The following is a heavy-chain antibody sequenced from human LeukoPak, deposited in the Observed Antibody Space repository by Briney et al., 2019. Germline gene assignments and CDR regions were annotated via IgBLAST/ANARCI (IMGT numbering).Heavy chain of an antibody. J-gene: IGHJ4*02. V-gene: IGHV3-23*01. CDR1: GFTFSSYA. Sequence: GGSLRLSCAASGFTFSSYAMSWVRQAPGKGLEWVSTITTSDGNTYYADSVKGRFTVSRDNSKNTPFLQMNSLRAEDTAVYYCAKDGGLWVSAHWGDSWGRGTLVTVSS. CDR2: ITTSDGNT. D-gene: IGHD7-27*01. CDR3: AKDGGLWVSAHWGDS.